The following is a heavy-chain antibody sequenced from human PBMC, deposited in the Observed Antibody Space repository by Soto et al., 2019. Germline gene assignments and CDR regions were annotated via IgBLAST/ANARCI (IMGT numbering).Heavy chain of an antibody. CDR1: GGSFSGYY. CDR2: IYFTGST. V-gene: IGHV4-59*01. CDR3: TRGPPRVQWFDP. J-gene: IGHJ5*02. Sequence: SETLSLTCAVYGGSFSGYYWSWIRQPPGKGLEWIGHIYFTGSTNYNPSLKSRVTMSLDTSRNQFSLKLSSVTAADTAVYYCTRGPPRVQWFDPWGLGTRVTVSS.